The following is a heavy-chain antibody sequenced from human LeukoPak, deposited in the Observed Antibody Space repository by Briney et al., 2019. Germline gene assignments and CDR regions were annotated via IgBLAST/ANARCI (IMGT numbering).Heavy chain of an antibody. Sequence: SETLSLTCAVYGGSFSGYYWSWIRQPPGQGLEWIGEINHSGSTNYNQSLESQVTISVDTSKNQFSLKLSSVTAADTAVYYCAREARTSRKAFDYWGQGTLVTVSS. CDR2: INHSGST. CDR3: AREARTSRKAFDY. CDR1: GGSFSGYY. V-gene: IGHV4-34*01. D-gene: IGHD2-2*01. J-gene: IGHJ4*02.